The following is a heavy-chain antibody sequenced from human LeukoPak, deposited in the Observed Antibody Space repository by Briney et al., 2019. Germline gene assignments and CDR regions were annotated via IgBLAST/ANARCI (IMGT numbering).Heavy chain of an antibody. V-gene: IGHV4-30-2*01. D-gene: IGHD5-12*01. CDR2: INHGGTT. J-gene: IGHJ4*02. CDR1: GGSISSSGYS. Sequence: PSETLSLTCAVSGGSISSSGYSWGWIRQPPGKGLECIGFINHGGTTYYNPSLKSRVTISLDRSKNQFSLNLSSVTAADTAVYYCARGLGVAKPTFDSWGLGTLVTVSS. CDR3: ARGLGVAKPTFDS.